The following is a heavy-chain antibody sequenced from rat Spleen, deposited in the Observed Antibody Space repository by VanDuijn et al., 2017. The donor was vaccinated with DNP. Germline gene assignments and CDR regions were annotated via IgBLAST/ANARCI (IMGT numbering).Heavy chain of an antibody. CDR1: GFTFSDYA. Sequence: EVQLVESGGGLVQPGRSLKLSCAASGFTFSDYAMAWVRQAPKKGLEWVATISDDGSRPYYRDSVKGRFTISRDNAKSTLYLQMDSLRSEDTATYYCARGNLAYWGQGTLVTVSS. CDR3: ARGNLAY. CDR2: ISDDGSRP. J-gene: IGHJ3*01. V-gene: IGHV5-17*01.